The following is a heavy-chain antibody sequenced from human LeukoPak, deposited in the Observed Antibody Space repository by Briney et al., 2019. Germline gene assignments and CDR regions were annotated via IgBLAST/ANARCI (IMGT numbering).Heavy chain of an antibody. J-gene: IGHJ5*02. CDR3: ARDQGYCGGDCYWFDP. CDR1: GYTFTSYD. Sequence: ASVKVSCKASGYTFTSYDINWVRQATGQGLEWMGWMNPNSGNTGYAQKFQGRVTMTRNTSISTAYMELSSLRSEDTAVYYCARDQGYCGGDCYWFDPWGQGTLVTVSS. V-gene: IGHV1-8*01. D-gene: IGHD2-21*02. CDR2: MNPNSGNT.